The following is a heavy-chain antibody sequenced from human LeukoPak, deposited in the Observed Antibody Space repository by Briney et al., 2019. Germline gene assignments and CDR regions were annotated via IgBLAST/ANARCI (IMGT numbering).Heavy chain of an antibody. CDR3: ATGLLWFGELSSDY. J-gene: IGHJ4*02. Sequence: PGGSLRLSCAASGFTLSRYAMHWVRQAPGKGLEWVAVISYDGSNKYYADSVKGRFTISRDNSKNTLYVQMNSLRGEDTAVYYCATGLLWFGELSSDYWGQGTLVTVSS. V-gene: IGHV3-30*03. CDR1: GFTLSRYA. D-gene: IGHD3-10*01. CDR2: ISYDGSNK.